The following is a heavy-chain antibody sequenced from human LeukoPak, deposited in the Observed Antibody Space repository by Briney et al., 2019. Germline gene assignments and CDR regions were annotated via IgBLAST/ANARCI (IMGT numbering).Heavy chain of an antibody. V-gene: IGHV3-23*01. CDR3: AKEQDNLLLLSHFDS. Sequence: DPGGSLRLSCAASGFTLNNYAMNWVRQTPGKGLQWVSAVSGDGQRTFYADSVKGRFTIFRDNSMNTLSLQMNSLRAEDTAVYYCAKEQDNLLLLSHFDSWGQGILVTVSA. J-gene: IGHJ4*02. D-gene: IGHD1-14*01. CDR1: GFTLNNYA. CDR2: VSGDGQRT.